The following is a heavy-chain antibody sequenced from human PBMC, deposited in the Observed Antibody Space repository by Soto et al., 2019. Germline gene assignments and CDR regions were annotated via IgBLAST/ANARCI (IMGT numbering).Heavy chain of an antibody. Sequence: SETLSLTCTVSGGSISSYYWSWIRQPPGKGLEWIGYIYYSGSTNYNPSLKSRVTISVDTSKNQFSLKLSSVTAADTAVYYCASGGDGYFDYWGQGTLVTVSS. CDR2: IYYSGST. J-gene: IGHJ4*02. CDR1: GGSISSYY. V-gene: IGHV4-59*01. CDR3: ASGGDGYFDY.